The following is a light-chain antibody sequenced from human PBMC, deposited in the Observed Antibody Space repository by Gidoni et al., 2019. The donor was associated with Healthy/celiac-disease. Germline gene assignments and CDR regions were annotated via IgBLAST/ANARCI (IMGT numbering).Light chain of an antibody. CDR2: EGS. Sequence: QSALTKPASVSGSPGQSSTISCTGTSSDVGSYNLVSWYPQHPGKAPNLLIYEGSKRPSGVSNRFSGSKSGNTASLTISGLQAEDAADYYCCSYAGSSTPYVFGTGTKVTVL. V-gene: IGLV2-23*01. CDR1: SSDVGSYNL. J-gene: IGLJ1*01. CDR3: CSYAGSSTPYV.